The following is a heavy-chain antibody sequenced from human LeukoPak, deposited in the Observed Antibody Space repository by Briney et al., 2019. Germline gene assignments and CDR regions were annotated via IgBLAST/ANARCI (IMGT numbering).Heavy chain of an antibody. CDR1: GGTFSSST. D-gene: IGHD6-19*01. CDR3: ASIAVAGIPLFGY. V-gene: IGHV1-69*02. J-gene: IGHJ4*02. Sequence: SVKVSCKASGGTFSSSTISWVRQAPGQGREWMGRIIPILGIANYAQKFQGRVTITADKSTSTAYMELSSLRSEDTAVYYCASIAVAGIPLFGYWGQGTLVTVSS. CDR2: IIPILGIA.